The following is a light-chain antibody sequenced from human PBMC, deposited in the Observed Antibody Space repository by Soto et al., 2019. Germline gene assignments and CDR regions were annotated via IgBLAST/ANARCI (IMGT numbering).Light chain of an antibody. Sequence: DIQMTPSPSSLSASVGDRVTITCRASQGISNYLAWYQQKPGKVPKLLIYAASTLQLGIPSRFSGSGSGTDFTLTISSLQPEDVATYYCQKHNSAPFTFGPGTKVDIK. V-gene: IGKV1-27*01. CDR3: QKHNSAPFT. CDR1: QGISNY. CDR2: AAS. J-gene: IGKJ3*01.